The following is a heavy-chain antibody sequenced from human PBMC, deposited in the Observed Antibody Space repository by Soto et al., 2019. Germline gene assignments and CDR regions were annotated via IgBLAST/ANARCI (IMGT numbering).Heavy chain of an antibody. CDR3: APSSGPYSGYERFDY. V-gene: IGHV3-23*01. J-gene: IGHJ4*02. CDR2: ISGGGGST. D-gene: IGHD5-12*01. CDR1: GFTCSSYA. Sequence: GGSLRLACAASGFTCSSYAMNWVRQAPGKGLEWVSAISGGGGSTYYADSVKGRFTISRDNFKNTLYLQMNSLRAEDTAVYYCAPSSGPYSGYERFDYWGQGTLVTVSS.